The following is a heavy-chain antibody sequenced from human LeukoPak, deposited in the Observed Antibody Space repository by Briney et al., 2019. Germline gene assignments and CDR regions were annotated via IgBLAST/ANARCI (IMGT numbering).Heavy chain of an antibody. Sequence: EASVKVSCKASGGTFSSYAISWVRQAPGQGLEWMGRIIPIFGTANYAQKFQGRVTITTDESTSTAYMELSSLRSEDTAVYYCARDLRAAGPFDYWGQGTLVTVSS. CDR2: IIPIFGTA. D-gene: IGHD6-13*01. J-gene: IGHJ4*02. CDR3: ARDLRAAGPFDY. V-gene: IGHV1-69*05. CDR1: GGTFSSYA.